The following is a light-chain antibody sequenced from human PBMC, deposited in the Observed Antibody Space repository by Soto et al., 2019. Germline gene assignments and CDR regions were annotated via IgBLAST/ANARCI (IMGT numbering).Light chain of an antibody. CDR2: GNT. CDR1: SSNIGAGHD. V-gene: IGLV1-40*01. Sequence: QSVLTQPPSVSGAPGQRITISCTGSSSNIGAGHDVHWYQQRPGTAPKLLIYGNTNRPSGVPDRFAASKSGTSASLAITGLQDEDEADYYCQSYDTSLSGGVFGGGTKLTVL. J-gene: IGLJ3*02. CDR3: QSYDTSLSGGV.